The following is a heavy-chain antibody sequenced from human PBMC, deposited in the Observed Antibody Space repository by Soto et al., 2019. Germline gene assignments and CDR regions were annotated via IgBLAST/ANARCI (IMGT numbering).Heavy chain of an antibody. D-gene: IGHD3-3*01. J-gene: IGHJ6*02. Sequence: QVQLQESGPGLVKPSQTLSHTCTVSGGSVNSGAYHWNWIRQHPGKGLDWIGYIYYNGDTSYNSSLRSRSNISIDTSKNQFSLTLTSVAAAHTAVYFCARGSAGRFLGVYYGVDVWGPGTMVTVSS. CDR2: IYYNGDT. V-gene: IGHV4-31*03. CDR1: GGSVNSGAYH. CDR3: ARGSAGRFLGVYYGVDV.